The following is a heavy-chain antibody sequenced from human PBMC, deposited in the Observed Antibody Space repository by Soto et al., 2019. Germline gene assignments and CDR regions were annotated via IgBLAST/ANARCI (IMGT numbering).Heavy chain of an antibody. CDR3: ARSIPGIAVATVFDP. D-gene: IGHD6-19*01. CDR1: GGSISSGDYY. J-gene: IGHJ5*02. CDR2: IYYSGST. Sequence: SETLSLTCTVSGGSISSGDYYWSWIRQPPGKGLEWIGYIYYSGSTYYNPSLKSRGTISVDTSKTQFSLKLSSVTAADTAVYYCARSIPGIAVATVFDPWGQGTMVTVSS. V-gene: IGHV4-30-4*01.